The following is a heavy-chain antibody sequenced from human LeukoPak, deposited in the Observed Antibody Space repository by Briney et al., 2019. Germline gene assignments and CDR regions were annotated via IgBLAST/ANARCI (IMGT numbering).Heavy chain of an antibody. CDR2: INPNSGGT. D-gene: IGHD2-2*01. Sequence: ASVKVSCKASGYTFTSYYMHWVRQAPGQGLEWMGRINPNSGGTNYAQKFQGRVTMTRDTSISTAYMELSRLRSDDTAVYYCARDQSYCSSTSCSPYYYYYGMDVWGQGTTVTVSS. CDR3: ARDQSYCSSTSCSPYYYYYGMDV. V-gene: IGHV1-2*06. J-gene: IGHJ6*02. CDR1: GYTFTSYY.